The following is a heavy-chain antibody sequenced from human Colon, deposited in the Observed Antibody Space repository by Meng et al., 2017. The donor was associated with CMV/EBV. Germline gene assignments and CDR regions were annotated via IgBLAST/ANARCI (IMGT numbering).Heavy chain of an antibody. D-gene: IGHD1-26*01. CDR3: AKDLSLVGATRQYYYYYGMDV. Sequence: GESLKISCAASGFTFSSYGMHWVRQAPGKGLEWVAVIWYDGSNKYYADSVKGRFTISRDNSKNTLYLQMNSLRAEDTAVYYCAKDLSLVGATRQYYYYYGMDVWGQGTTVTVSS. V-gene: IGHV3-33*06. CDR1: GFTFSSYG. CDR2: IWYDGSNK. J-gene: IGHJ6*02.